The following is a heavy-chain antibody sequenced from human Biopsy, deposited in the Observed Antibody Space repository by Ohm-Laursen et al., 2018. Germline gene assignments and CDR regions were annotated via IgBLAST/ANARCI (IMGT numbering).Heavy chain of an antibody. CDR1: GFPFSSYH. V-gene: IGHV3-30*18. Sequence: SLRLSCSATGFPFSSYHIHWVRQAPGKGLEWVAVISYDGSSQYYVNSVKGRFTISRDNSKNTAYLQMISLGAEDTAVYYCAKSRESSGYYLVDWGQGTLVTVSS. CDR3: AKSRESSGYYLVD. J-gene: IGHJ4*02. D-gene: IGHD3-22*01. CDR2: ISYDGSSQ.